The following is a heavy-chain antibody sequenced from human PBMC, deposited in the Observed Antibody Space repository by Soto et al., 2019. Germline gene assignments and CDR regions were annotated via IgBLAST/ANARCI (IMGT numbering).Heavy chain of an antibody. CDR3: AREFSGYISSWSNWYFDL. CDR1: GYTFTSYA. J-gene: IGHJ2*01. D-gene: IGHD6-13*01. V-gene: IGHV1-3*01. Sequence: ASVKVSCKASGYTFTSYAMHWVRQAPGQRLEWMGWINAGNGNTKYSQKFQGRVTITRDTSASTAYMELSSLRSEDTAVYYCAREFSGYISSWSNWYFDLWARGTL. CDR2: INAGNGNT.